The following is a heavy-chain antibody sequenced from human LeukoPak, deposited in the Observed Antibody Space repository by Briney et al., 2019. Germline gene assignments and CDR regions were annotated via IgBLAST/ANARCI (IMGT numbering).Heavy chain of an antibody. J-gene: IGHJ5*02. CDR3: ARDTGYCSSTSCYNAGFDP. Sequence: ASVKVSCKASGYTFTSYYMHWVRQAPGQGLEWMGIINPSGGSTSYAQKFQGRVTMTRDMSTSTVYMELGSLRSEDTAVYYCARDTGYCSSTSCYNAGFDPWGQGTLVTVSS. V-gene: IGHV1-46*01. CDR1: GYTFTSYY. CDR2: INPSGGST. D-gene: IGHD2-2*02.